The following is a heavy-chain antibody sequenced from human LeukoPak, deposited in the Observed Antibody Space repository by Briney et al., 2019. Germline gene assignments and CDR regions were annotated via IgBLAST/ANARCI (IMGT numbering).Heavy chain of an antibody. CDR3: AKPPGIAVAGTPYYYYGMDV. D-gene: IGHD6-19*01. CDR1: GLSVSSNY. V-gene: IGHV3-53*01. Sequence: GGSLRLSCAASGLSVSSNYMSWVRQTPGMGLEWVSIMHSDGSTYYADSVKGRLTISRDNSKNTLYLQMNSLRAEDTAVYYCAKPPGIAVAGTPYYYYGMDVWGQGTTVTVSS. J-gene: IGHJ6*02. CDR2: MHSDGST.